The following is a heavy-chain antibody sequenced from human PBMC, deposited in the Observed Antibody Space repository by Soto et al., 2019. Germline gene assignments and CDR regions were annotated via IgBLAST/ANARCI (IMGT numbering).Heavy chain of an antibody. CDR1: GFTFSSYW. Sequence: GSLRLSCAASGFTFSSYWMHWVCQAPGKGLVWVSRINSDGSSTSYADSVKGRFTISRDNAKNTLYLQMNSLRAEDTAVYYCAREKSVVGAPKGFYYYYGMDVWGQGTTVTVSS. D-gene: IGHD1-26*01. CDR3: AREKSVVGAPKGFYYYYGMDV. J-gene: IGHJ6*02. V-gene: IGHV3-74*01. CDR2: INSDGSST.